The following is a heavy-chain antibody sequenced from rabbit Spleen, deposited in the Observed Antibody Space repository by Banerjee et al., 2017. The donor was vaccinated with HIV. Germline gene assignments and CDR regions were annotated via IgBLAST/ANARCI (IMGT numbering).Heavy chain of an antibody. Sequence: QEQLVESGGGLVQPGGSLKLFCTASGIDFSSSYYMCWVRQAPGKGLEWIGCIDTSSGNTAYASWAKGRFTISKTSSTTVTLQLNSLTVADTATYFCARGVYDDYDTYYFDLWGPGTLVTVS. CDR2: IDTSSGNT. J-gene: IGHJ4*01. CDR1: GIDFSSSYY. CDR3: ARGVYDDYDTYYFDL. V-gene: IGHV1S45*01. D-gene: IGHD2-1*01.